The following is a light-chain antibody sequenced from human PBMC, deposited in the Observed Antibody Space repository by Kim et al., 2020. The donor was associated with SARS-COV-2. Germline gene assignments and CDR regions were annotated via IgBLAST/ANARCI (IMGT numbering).Light chain of an antibody. CDR3: QSWDGTTVV. CDR2: QDK. CDR1: GLGDKY. V-gene: IGLV3-1*01. Sequence: SYELTQPPSVSVSPGQTASITCSGDGLGDKYTCWYQQKPGQSPVLLIFQDKKRPSGIPERFSGSNSGNTATLTISGTQAMDEAAYYCQSWDGTTVVFGGGTQLTVL. J-gene: IGLJ2*01.